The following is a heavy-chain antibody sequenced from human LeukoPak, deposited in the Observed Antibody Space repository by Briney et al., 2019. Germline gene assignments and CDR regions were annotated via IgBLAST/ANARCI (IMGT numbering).Heavy chain of an antibody. J-gene: IGHJ4*02. CDR1: GGXISSSTYY. CDR2: IYYSGST. D-gene: IGHD1-20*01. V-gene: IGHV4-39*01. Sequence: SETLSLTCTVFGGXISSSTYYWGWIRQPPGKGLEWIASIYYSGSTYYNPSLKSRVTISVDTSKNQFSLKLSSVTAADTAVYYCARHNWNGGFDYWGQGNVVTVSS. CDR3: ARHNWNGGFDY.